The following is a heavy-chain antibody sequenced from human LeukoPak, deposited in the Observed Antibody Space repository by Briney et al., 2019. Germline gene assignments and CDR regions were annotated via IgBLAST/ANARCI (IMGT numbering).Heavy chain of an antibody. D-gene: IGHD6-13*01. CDR1: GGSFSSSTYY. CDR3: ARGIAAAGSVSDWFDP. CDR2: INHSGST. J-gene: IGHJ5*02. Sequence: PSETLSLTCSVSGGSFSSSTYYWGWIRQPPGKGLEWIGEINHSGSTNYNPSLKSRVTISVDTSKNQFSLKLSSVTAADTAVYYCARGIAAAGSVSDWFDPWGQGTLVTVSS. V-gene: IGHV4-39*07.